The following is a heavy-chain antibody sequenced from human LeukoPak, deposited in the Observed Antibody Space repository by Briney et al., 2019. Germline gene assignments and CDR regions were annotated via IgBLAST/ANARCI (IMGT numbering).Heavy chain of an antibody. Sequence: GGSLRLSCTVSGFTVSSNSMSWVRQAPGKGLEWVSFIYSDNTHYSDSVKGRFTISRDNSKNTLYLQMNSLRAEDTAVYYCARAGSGTTLSGAFDPWGQGTLVTVSS. CDR3: ARAGSGTTLSGAFDP. V-gene: IGHV3-53*01. J-gene: IGHJ5*02. CDR1: GFTVSSNS. CDR2: IYSDNT. D-gene: IGHD1-1*01.